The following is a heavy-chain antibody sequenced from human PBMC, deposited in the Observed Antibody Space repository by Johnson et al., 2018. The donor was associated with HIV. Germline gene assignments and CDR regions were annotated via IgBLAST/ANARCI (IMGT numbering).Heavy chain of an antibody. CDR2: ISGNGGTT. J-gene: IGHJ3*02. CDR3: TTAIVIDAFDI. Sequence: VQLVESGGGLVQPGGSLRLSCAASGFTFSTYAMHWVRQAPGKGLEYVSGISGNGGTTYYANSVKGRFTISRDDSKNTLFLQMSSLKTDDTAVYYCTTAIVIDAFDIWGQGTMVTVSS. CDR1: GFTFSTYA. V-gene: IGHV3-64*01. D-gene: IGHD3-16*02.